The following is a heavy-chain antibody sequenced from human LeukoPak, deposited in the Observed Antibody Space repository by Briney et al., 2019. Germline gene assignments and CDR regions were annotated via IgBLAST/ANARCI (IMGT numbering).Heavy chain of an antibody. J-gene: IGHJ6*03. CDR3: ARDPYSGGYGPYYYYYMDV. V-gene: IGHV3-21*01. CDR1: GFTFSSFS. D-gene: IGHD1-26*01. CDR2: ISSGGDYK. Sequence: GGSLRLSCAASGFTFSSFSMNWVRQAPGKGLEWVSSISSGGDYKHYADSVKGRLTISRDNAENSLYLQMNSLRDEDTAVYYCARDPYSGGYGPYYYYYMDVWGKGTTVTISS.